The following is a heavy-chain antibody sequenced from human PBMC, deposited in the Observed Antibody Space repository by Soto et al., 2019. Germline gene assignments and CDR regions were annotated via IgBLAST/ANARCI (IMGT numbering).Heavy chain of an antibody. V-gene: IGHV1-24*01. D-gene: IGHD3-3*01. CDR3: ATRRKYDFGITTLDS. Sequence: ASVKVSCKVSGYTLTELSMDWVRQAPGKGLEWMGGFDPEDGETTYAQKFQGRVTMTEDTSTDTAYMELSSLRSEDTAVYYCATRRKYDFGITTLDSWAQGTLVPVSS. CDR1: GYTLTELS. CDR2: FDPEDGET. J-gene: IGHJ4*02.